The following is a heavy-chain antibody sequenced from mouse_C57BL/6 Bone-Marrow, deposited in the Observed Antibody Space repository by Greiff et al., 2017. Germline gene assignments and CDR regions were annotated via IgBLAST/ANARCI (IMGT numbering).Heavy chain of an antibody. CDR1: GYTFTSYW. D-gene: IGHD2-4*01. CDR3: ASLGRKKKKYDYDWFAY. V-gene: IGHV1-53*01. J-gene: IGHJ3*01. CDR2: INPSNGGT. Sequence: QVQLQQSGTELVKPGASVKLSCKASGYTFTSYWMHWVKQRPGQGLEWIGNINPSNGGTNYNEKFKSKATLTVDKSSSTAYMQLSSLTSADSAVYYCASLGRKKKKYDYDWFAYWGQGTLVTVSA.